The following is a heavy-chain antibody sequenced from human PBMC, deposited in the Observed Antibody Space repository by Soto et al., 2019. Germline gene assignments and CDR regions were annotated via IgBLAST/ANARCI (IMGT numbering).Heavy chain of an antibody. CDR1: GGSFSGYY. CDR2: INHSGST. D-gene: IGHD3-9*01. J-gene: IGHJ5*02. V-gene: IGHV4-34*01. Sequence: QVQLQQWGAGLLKPSETLSLTCAVYGGSFSGYYWSWIRQPPGKGLEWIGEINHSGSTNYNPSLKSRVTISVDTSKNQFALKLRSVTAADTAVYYCARPARFFDWVSGNWFDPWGQGTLVTVSS. CDR3: ARPARFFDWVSGNWFDP.